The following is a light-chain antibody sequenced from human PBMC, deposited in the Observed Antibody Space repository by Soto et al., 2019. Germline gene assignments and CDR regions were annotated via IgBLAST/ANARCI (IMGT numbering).Light chain of an antibody. Sequence: EIVLTQSPGTLSLSPGEVATLSCRASQSVSSSYLAWYQQKPGQAPRPLLSGASSRATAIPDRFSGSGSGTAFTLTISRLEPEDFAVYYCQQYGGSPQITFGQGTRLEIK. CDR2: GAS. CDR1: QSVSSSY. J-gene: IGKJ5*01. V-gene: IGKV3-20*01. CDR3: QQYGGSPQIT.